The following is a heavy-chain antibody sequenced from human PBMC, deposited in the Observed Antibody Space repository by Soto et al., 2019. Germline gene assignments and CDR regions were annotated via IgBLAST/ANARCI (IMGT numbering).Heavy chain of an antibody. CDR1: GITLRSYA. Sequence: GGSLRLSFEAFGITLRSYAMSWVRQATGKGPEWVSGISASGGSTSYADSVKGRFTISRDNSKNTLYLQMNSLRDEDTAVYHCAKGQNTGTYRFYFDYWGQGALATVSS. J-gene: IGHJ4*02. CDR3: AKGQNTGTYRFYFDY. D-gene: IGHD1-26*01. CDR2: ISASGGST. V-gene: IGHV3-23*01.